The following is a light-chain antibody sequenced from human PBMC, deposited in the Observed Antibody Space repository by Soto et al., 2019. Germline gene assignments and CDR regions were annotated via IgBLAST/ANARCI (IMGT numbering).Light chain of an antibody. CDR3: QQRSTY. CDR2: AAS. J-gene: IGKJ5*01. V-gene: IGKV3-11*01. CDR1: QNVGHN. Sequence: EVVLTQSPATLSLSPGESATLSCRASQNVGHNLAWYQQTPGQAPRLLIYAASDRATGIPARFRGSGSDTDFTLTITSVEPEDFAVYYCQQRSTYFGQGTRLEIK.